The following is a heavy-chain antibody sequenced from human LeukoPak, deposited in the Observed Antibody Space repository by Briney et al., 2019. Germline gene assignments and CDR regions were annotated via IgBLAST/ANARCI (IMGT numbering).Heavy chain of an antibody. CDR1: GFTFSNAW. CDR3: TTDLANVLRYFDWLSNFDY. V-gene: IGHV3-15*07. CDR2: IKSKTDGGIT. Sequence: PGGSLRLSCAASGFTFSNAWMNWVRQAPGKGLERVGRIKSKTDGGITDYAAPVKGRFTISRDDSKNTLYLQMNSLKTEDTAVYYCTTDLANVLRYFDWLSNFDYWGQGTLVTVSS. J-gene: IGHJ4*02. D-gene: IGHD3-9*01.